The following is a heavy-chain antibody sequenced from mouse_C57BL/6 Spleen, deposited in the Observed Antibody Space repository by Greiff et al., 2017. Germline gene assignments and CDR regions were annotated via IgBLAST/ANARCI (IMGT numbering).Heavy chain of an antibody. Sequence: QVQLQQSGAELVKPGASVKISCKASGYAFSSYWMNWVKQRPGKGLEWIGQIYPGDGDTNYNGKFKGKATLTADKSSSTAYMQLSSLTSEDSAVYFCARTSSGLSMDYWGQGTSVTVSS. V-gene: IGHV1-80*01. D-gene: IGHD3-2*02. CDR1: GYAFSSYW. J-gene: IGHJ4*01. CDR2: IYPGDGDT. CDR3: ARTSSGLSMDY.